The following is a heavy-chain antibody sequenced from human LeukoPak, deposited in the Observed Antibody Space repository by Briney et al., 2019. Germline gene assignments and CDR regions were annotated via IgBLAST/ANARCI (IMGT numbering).Heavy chain of an antibody. CDR1: GFTFDDYA. V-gene: IGHV3-9*01. J-gene: IGHJ4*02. CDR2: ISWNSGSI. CDR3: AKDRGSYSEYYFDS. D-gene: IGHD1-26*01. Sequence: GGSLRLSCAASGFTFDDYAMHWVRQAPGKGLEWVPGISWNSGSIGYADSVKGRFTISRDNAKNSLYLQMNSLRAEDTALYYCAKDRGSYSEYYFDSWGQGTLVTVSS.